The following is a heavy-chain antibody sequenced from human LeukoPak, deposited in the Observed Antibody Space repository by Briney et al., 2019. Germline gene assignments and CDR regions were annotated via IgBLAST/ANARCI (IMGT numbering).Heavy chain of an antibody. J-gene: IGHJ3*02. Sequence: ASVKVSCKASGYTFTSYDINWVRQATGQGLEWMGWMNPNSGNTGYAQKFQGRVTMTRNTSISTAYMELSSLRSEDTAVHYCARGVRGYYDSSGYYFNDAFDIWGQGTMVTVSS. V-gene: IGHV1-8*01. D-gene: IGHD3-22*01. CDR3: ARGVRGYYDSSGYYFNDAFDI. CDR1: GYTFTSYD. CDR2: MNPNSGNT.